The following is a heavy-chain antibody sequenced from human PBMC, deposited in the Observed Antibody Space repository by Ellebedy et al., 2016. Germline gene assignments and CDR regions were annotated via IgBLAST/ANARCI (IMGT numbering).Heavy chain of an antibody. Sequence: SVKVSCXASGGTFSSSAINWLRQAPGQGLEWMGRIIPMLNVSTYAQRFQGRVTISAVKVTTTAYMDVMSLRSEDTAVYFCAGDPRLTMVRGVPNWFDPWGQGTLVTVSS. V-gene: IGHV1-69*04. D-gene: IGHD3-10*01. J-gene: IGHJ5*02. CDR2: IIPMLNVS. CDR3: AGDPRLTMVRGVPNWFDP. CDR1: GGTFSSSA.